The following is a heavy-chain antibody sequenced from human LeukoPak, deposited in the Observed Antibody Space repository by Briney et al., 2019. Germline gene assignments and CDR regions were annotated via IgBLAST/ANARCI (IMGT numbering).Heavy chain of an antibody. J-gene: IGHJ4*02. Sequence: ASVKVSCKASGGTFSSYAISWVRQAPGQGLEWMGGIIPIFGTANYAQKFQGRVTITTDESTSTAYMELSSLRSEDTAVYYCAISDIVVVPAAKAGNFDYWGQGALVTVSS. V-gene: IGHV1-69*05. CDR2: IIPIFGTA. CDR1: GGTFSSYA. CDR3: AISDIVVVPAAKAGNFDY. D-gene: IGHD2-2*01.